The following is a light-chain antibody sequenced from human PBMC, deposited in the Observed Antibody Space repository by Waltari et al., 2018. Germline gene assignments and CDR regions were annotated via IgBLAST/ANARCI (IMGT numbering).Light chain of an antibody. V-gene: IGKV4-1*01. CDR2: WAS. CDR3: QQYHSPPQT. Sequence: DIVMTHSPDSLAVSLGERATINCKSSQSVLYTTNNKNYLAWYQQKPGQPPKLLIYWASTRESGVPDRFSGSGSGTNFTLTISSLQAEDVAVYYCQQYHSPPQTFGGGTKVEIK. J-gene: IGKJ4*01. CDR1: QSVLYTTNNKNY.